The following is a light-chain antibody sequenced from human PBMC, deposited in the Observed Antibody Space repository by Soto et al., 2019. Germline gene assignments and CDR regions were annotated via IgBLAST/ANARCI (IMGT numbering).Light chain of an antibody. CDR1: SGHSSYA. CDR2: LNSDGSH. J-gene: IGLJ3*02. V-gene: IGLV4-69*01. Sequence: QSVLTQSPSASASLGASVKLTCTLSSGHSSYAIAWHQQQPEKGPRYLMKLNSDGSHFKGDGIPDRFSGSSSGTERYLSISSLQSEDEADYYCQTWGSVIRVFGGGTKLTVL. CDR3: QTWGSVIRV.